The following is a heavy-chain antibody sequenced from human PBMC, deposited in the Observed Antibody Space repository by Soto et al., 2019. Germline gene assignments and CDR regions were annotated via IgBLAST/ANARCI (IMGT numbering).Heavy chain of an antibody. V-gene: IGHV1-18*01. J-gene: IGHJ5*02. CDR1: GYTFTSYG. CDR2: ISAYNGNT. D-gene: IGHD6-6*01. CDR3: ARWDSSSFLNWFDP. Sequence: GASVKVSCTASGYTFTSYGISWVRQAPGQGLEWMGWISAYNGNTNYAQKLQGRVTMTTDTSTSTAYMELRSLRSDDTAVYYCARWDSSSFLNWFDPWGQGTLVTVSS.